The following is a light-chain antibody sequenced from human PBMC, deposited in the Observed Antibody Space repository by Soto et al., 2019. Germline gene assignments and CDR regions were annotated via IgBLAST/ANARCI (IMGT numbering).Light chain of an antibody. V-gene: IGKV3-20*01. CDR2: GTS. Sequence: EIVLTQSPGTLSLSPGERATLSCRASQSVNINYFAWYQQKSGQAPRLLIYGTSNRASGIPDRFSGSGSGTDFTLSISGLEPEDFAVYFCQQYANSRTFGLGTKVEIK. CDR3: QQYANSRT. CDR1: QSVNINY. J-gene: IGKJ1*01.